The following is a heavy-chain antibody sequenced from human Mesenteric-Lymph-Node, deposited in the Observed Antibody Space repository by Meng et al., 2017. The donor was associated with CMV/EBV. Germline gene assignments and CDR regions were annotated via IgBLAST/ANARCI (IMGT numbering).Heavy chain of an antibody. D-gene: IGHD3-16*01. Sequence: SGYTLTAYYLQWIRQAPGQAPAWLGWINPISGGTNYAQKFQGRVTMTSDTSISTAYMELNRLTSDDTALYYCARDPGGSITYNWFDPWCQGTLVTVSS. CDR1: GYTLTAYY. CDR3: ARDPGGSITYNWFDP. J-gene: IGHJ5*02. CDR2: INPISGGT. V-gene: IGHV1-2*02.